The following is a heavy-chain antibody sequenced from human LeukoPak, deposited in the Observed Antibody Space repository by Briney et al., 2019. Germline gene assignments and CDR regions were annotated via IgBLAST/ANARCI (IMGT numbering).Heavy chain of an antibody. J-gene: IGHJ4*02. D-gene: IGHD3-10*01. Sequence: GSLRLFCAASGFTFSNYGMNWVRQAPGKGLEWLSYIDSSGLSIYYADSVKGRFTISRDNAKNSLFLQMNSLRAEDTAVYYCARDAEGYYYGSGTFDYWGQGTLVTVSS. V-gene: IGHV3-48*01. CDR2: IDSSGLSI. CDR3: ARDAEGYYYGSGTFDY. CDR1: GFTFSNYG.